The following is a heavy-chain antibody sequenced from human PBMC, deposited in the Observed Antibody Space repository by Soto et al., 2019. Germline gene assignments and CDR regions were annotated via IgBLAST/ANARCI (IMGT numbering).Heavy chain of an antibody. J-gene: IGHJ4*02. D-gene: IGHD3-22*01. CDR1: GFTFSSYW. CDR3: ARGPCYYDYRLGASGY. V-gene: IGHV3-74*01. CDR2: FNSDGSST. Sequence: EVQLVESGGGLVQPGGSLRLSCAASGFTFSSYWMHWVRQAPGKGLVWVSRFNSDGSSTSYADSVKGRFTISRDNAKNTLYLQMNSLRAEDTAVYYCARGPCYYDYRLGASGYWGQGTLVTVSS.